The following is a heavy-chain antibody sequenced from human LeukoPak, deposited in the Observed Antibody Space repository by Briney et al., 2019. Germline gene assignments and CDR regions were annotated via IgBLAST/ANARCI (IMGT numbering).Heavy chain of an antibody. CDR3: APHAEYSSGWYWVDY. D-gene: IGHD6-19*01. CDR1: GGSFSGYY. J-gene: IGHJ4*02. CDR2: TNHSGST. Sequence: PSETLSLTCAVYGGSFSGYYWSWIRQPPGKGLEWIGETNHSGSTNYNPPLKSRVTISVDTSKNQFSLKLSSVTAADTAVYYCAPHAEYSSGWYWVDYWGQGTLVTVSS. V-gene: IGHV4-34*01.